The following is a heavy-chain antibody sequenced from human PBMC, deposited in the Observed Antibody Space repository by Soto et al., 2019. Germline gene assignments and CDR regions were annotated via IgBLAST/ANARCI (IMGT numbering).Heavy chain of an antibody. J-gene: IGHJ6*02. CDR1: GFMFGSYA. V-gene: IGHV3-23*01. D-gene: IGHD3-10*01. CDR2: ISGSGTDT. Sequence: EVQLLESGGGLVQPGGSQRLSCAASGFMFGSYAMSWVRQAPGKGLEWVSGISGSGTDTYYADAVKGRVTISRDNAKNTLYLQMNGLRAEDTAIYYCAKDLLSSYYYGMDAWGQGTTVTVSS. CDR3: AKDLLSSYYYGMDA.